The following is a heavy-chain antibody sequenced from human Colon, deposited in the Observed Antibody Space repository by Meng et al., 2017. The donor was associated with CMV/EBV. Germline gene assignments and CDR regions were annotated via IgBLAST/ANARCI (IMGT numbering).Heavy chain of an antibody. Sequence: PARCTPTPTPHRTCTFSGFSRTTTGPVAAWVRQPPAKAPELLALIHWDDDKRYSPSLKNRLNITKDTSKNQVVLSMTDLDPADTGTFYCARHSLTILTDWGQGALVTVSS. CDR2: IHWDDDK. V-gene: IGHV2-5*02. D-gene: IGHD2-8*02. CDR1: GFSRTTTGPV. CDR3: ARHSLTILTD. J-gene: IGHJ4*02.